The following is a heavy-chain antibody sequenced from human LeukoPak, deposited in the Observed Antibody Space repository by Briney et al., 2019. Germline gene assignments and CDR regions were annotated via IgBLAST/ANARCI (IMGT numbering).Heavy chain of an antibody. D-gene: IGHD1-1*01. CDR1: GFTFSSYW. CDR3: TRNQNWASDI. CDR2: INQDGSQK. Sequence: GGSLRLSCAASGFTFSSYWMTWVGQSPGKGLERVASINQDGSQKYYVDSVKGRLTISRDNAKNSLFLQMNSLRVEDTAVYYCTRNQNWASDIWGQGTMVTVSS. J-gene: IGHJ3*02. V-gene: IGHV3-7*01.